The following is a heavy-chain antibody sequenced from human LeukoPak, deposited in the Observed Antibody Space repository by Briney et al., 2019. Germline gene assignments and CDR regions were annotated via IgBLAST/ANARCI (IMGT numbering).Heavy chain of an antibody. Sequence: GGSLRLSCEASEFTFSRFAMSWIRQPPGTGLEWVSTLSGSGGATYYADSVKGRFTISRDNSKNMLYLQLNSLRAGDTAMYYCAKNLGPFDVRGQGTMVTVSS. V-gene: IGHV3-23*01. CDR2: LSGSGGAT. J-gene: IGHJ3*01. D-gene: IGHD3-16*01. CDR3: AKNLGPFDV. CDR1: EFTFSRFA.